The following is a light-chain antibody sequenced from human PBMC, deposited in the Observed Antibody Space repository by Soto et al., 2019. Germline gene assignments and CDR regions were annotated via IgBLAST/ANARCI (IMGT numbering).Light chain of an antibody. CDR2: DVS. V-gene: IGLV2-14*01. CDR3: CSYTSHNTYV. Sequence: QSVLTQPASVSGSPGQSITSSCTGTSSVVGGYNYVSWYQQHPDKAPKLMIYDVSNRPSGVSNRFSGSKSGNTASLTISALQAEDETDYYCCSYTSHNTYVFGTGTKVTVL. CDR1: SSVVGGYNY. J-gene: IGLJ1*01.